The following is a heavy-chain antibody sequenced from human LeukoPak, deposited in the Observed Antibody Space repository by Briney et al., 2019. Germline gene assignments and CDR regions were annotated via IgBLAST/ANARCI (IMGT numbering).Heavy chain of an antibody. V-gene: IGHV3-30*02. CDR1: GYKFRRYA. CDR2: IRSDGSNK. D-gene: IGHD5-24*01. CDR3: AKGFAGGTWLQDTSFDL. Sequence: GGSLRLSCTASGYKFRRYARHWVRQAPVKGVEWVACIRSDGSNKNSADSVKGRYTGSRDNSKNTLSLKMSSLRAEDTAVYFCAKGFAGGTWLQDTSFDLWGQGTMVTVSS. J-gene: IGHJ3*01.